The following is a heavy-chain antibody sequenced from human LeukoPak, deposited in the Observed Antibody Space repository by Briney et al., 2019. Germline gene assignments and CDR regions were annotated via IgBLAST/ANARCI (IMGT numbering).Heavy chain of an antibody. D-gene: IGHD2-2*01. V-gene: IGHV4-34*01. Sequence: PSETLSLTCAVYGGSFSGYYWSWIRQPPGKGLEWIGEINHSGSTNYNPSLKSRVTISVDTSKNQFSLKLSSVTAADTAVYYCAGVVGCSSTSCGFDPWGQGTLVTVSS. CDR1: GGSFSGYY. CDR3: AGVVGCSSTSCGFDP. CDR2: INHSGST. J-gene: IGHJ5*02.